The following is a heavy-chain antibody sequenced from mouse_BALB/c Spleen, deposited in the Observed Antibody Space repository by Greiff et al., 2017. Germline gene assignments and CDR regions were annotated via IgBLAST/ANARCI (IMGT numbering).Heavy chain of an antibody. V-gene: IGHV1-82*01. D-gene: IGHD2-2*01. CDR1: GYAFSSSW. CDR2: IYPGDGDT. CDR3: ARGYYDAMDY. Sequence: VQGVESGPELVKPGASVKISCKASGYAFSSSWMNWVKQRPGQGLEWIGRIYPGDGDTNYNGKFKGKATLTADKSSSTAYMQLSSLTSVDSAVYFCARGYYDAMDYWGQGTSVTVSS. J-gene: IGHJ4*01.